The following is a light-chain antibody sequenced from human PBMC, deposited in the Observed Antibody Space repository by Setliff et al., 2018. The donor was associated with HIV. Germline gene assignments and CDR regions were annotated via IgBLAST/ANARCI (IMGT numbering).Light chain of an antibody. CDR3: CSYTGSYTLGV. CDR2: DVS. J-gene: IGLJ1*01. CDR1: SSDVGGYNY. V-gene: IGLV2-11*01. Sequence: QSALTQPRSVSGSPGQSVTISCTGTSSDVGGYNYVSWYQQHPGKAPKLMIYDVSKWPSGVPDRFSGSKSGNTASLTISGLQAEDEADYYCCSYTGSYTLGVFGTGTKVT.